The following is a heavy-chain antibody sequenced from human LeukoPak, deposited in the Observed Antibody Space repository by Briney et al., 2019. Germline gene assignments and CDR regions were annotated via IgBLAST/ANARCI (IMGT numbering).Heavy chain of an antibody. CDR1: GGSFSGYY. D-gene: IGHD5-18*01. Sequence: SETLSLTCAVYGGSFSGYYWSWIRQPPGKGLEWIGEINHSGSTNYNPSLKSRVTISVDTSKNQFSLKLSSVTAADTAVYYCARHFPYGYFYFGYWGQGTLVSVSS. CDR3: ARHFPYGYFYFGY. V-gene: IGHV4-34*01. J-gene: IGHJ4*02. CDR2: INHSGST.